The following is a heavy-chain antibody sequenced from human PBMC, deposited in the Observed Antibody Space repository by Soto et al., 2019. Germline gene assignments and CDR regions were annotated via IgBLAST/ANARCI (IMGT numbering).Heavy chain of an antibody. D-gene: IGHD5-12*01. J-gene: IGHJ4*02. CDR2: ISHLENT. CDR1: WASHRFGGFL. CDR3: VRGGGYDPFDY. V-gene: IGHV4-30-2*01. Sequence: QLPLAESGPRVVQTSGALFLTFNGSWASHRFGGFLLGWVRPATGKGLEWIGYISHLENTYFHPSFKSRLTMSIDRSRNQFSLNLSSVTAADRAVYYCVRGGGYDPFDYWGQGVLVTVSS.